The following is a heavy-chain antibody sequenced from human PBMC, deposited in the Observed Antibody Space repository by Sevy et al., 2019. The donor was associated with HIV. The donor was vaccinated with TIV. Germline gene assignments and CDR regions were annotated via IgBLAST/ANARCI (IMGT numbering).Heavy chain of an antibody. Sequence: GGSLRLSCAASGFTFSTYPMHWVRQSPGKGLEWVTVISYDGSSKYYADSVKGRFTISRDNSKNTVFLQMDSLGVDDTAVYYCAGDSGYTINSSPGATWGQGALVTVSS. D-gene: IGHD5-12*01. J-gene: IGHJ5*02. CDR1: GFTFSTYP. CDR2: ISYDGSSK. CDR3: AGDSGYTINSSPGAT. V-gene: IGHV3-30-3*01.